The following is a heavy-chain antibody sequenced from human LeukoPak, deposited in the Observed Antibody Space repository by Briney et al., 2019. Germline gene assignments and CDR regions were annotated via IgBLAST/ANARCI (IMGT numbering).Heavy chain of an antibody. D-gene: IGHD6-6*01. CDR2: IYPGDSDT. CDR1: GYSFTNYW. J-gene: IGHJ6*03. Sequence: GESLKISCKGSGYSFTNYWIGWVRQMPGKGLEWMGIIYPGDSDTRYSPSFQGQVTISADKSISTAYLQWSSLKASDTAMYYCARHPARSIAAPYYYYYYMDVWGKGTTVTVSS. CDR3: ARHPARSIAAPYYYYYYMDV. V-gene: IGHV5-51*01.